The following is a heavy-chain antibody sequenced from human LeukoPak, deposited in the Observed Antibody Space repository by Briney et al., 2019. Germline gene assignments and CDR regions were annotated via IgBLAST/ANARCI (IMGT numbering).Heavy chain of an antibody. CDR1: RFTFSSFW. J-gene: IGHJ4*02. CDR3: ARGSSSRNVGNFDY. CDR2: IKQDESEK. Sequence: GGSLRLSCVASRFTFSSFWMSWVRQAPGKGLECVANIKQDESEKYYVDSVKGRFTISRDNAKNSLYLQMNSLRAEDTAVYYCARGSSSRNVGNFDYWGQGTLVTVSS. D-gene: IGHD3-10*01. V-gene: IGHV3-7*04.